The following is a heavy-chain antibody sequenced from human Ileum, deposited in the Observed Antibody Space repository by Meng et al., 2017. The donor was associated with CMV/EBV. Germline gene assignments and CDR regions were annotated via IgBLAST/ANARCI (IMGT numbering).Heavy chain of an antibody. CDR2: ISRNNDAI. CDR3: AKYDYNTRGGAFDI. J-gene: IGHJ3*02. Sequence: GESLKISCAASGFTFSSYSMNWVRQAPGKGLEWLSYISRNNDAIYYAGSVKGRFTISRDNTKNSLYLQMNSLRAEDTAVYYCAKYDYNTRGGAFDIWGQGKMVNGSS. CDR1: GFTFSSYS. V-gene: IGHV3-48*04. D-gene: IGHD2/OR15-2a*01.